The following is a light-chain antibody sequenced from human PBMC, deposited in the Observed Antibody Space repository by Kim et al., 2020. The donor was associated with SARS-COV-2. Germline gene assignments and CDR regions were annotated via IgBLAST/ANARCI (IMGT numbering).Light chain of an antibody. J-gene: IGLJ3*02. Sequence: APGKTARITCGGNNIGSKSVHWYQQKPGRAPVLVIHYDRDRPSGIPERFSGSNSGNTATLTISRVEAGDEADYYCQVWDSSSDHRVFGGGTQLTVL. CDR1: NIGSKS. CDR2: YDR. V-gene: IGLV3-21*04. CDR3: QVWDSSSDHRV.